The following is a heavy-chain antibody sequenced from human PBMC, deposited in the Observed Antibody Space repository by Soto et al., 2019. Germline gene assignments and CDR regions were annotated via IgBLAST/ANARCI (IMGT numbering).Heavy chain of an antibody. D-gene: IGHD3-10*01. Sequence: SETLSLTCTVSGGSINSGDYYWTWVRQPPGKGLEWIGNMFHSGSTYYTPSLQSRVTISLDTSKNHFSLKLSSVTPADTAVYYCARDRYYGSGTYYNFYSGMDVWGQGTTVTV. CDR3: ARDRYYGSGTYYNFYSGMDV. V-gene: IGHV4-30-4*01. CDR2: MFHSGST. J-gene: IGHJ6*02. CDR1: GGSINSGDYY.